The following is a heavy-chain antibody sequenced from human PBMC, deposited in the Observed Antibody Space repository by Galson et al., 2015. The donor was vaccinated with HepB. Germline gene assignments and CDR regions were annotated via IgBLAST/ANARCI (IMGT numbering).Heavy chain of an antibody. V-gene: IGHV4-34*01. J-gene: IGHJ6*02. CDR2: INHSGST. Sequence: ETLSLTCAVYGGPFSGYYWSWIRQPPGKGLEWIGEINHSGSTSYNPSLKSRVTISIDTSKNQFSLKLSSVTAADTAVYFCATRDIVVSLHGMDVWGQGTTVTVSS. CDR1: GGPFSGYY. D-gene: IGHD2-2*01. CDR3: ATRDIVVSLHGMDV.